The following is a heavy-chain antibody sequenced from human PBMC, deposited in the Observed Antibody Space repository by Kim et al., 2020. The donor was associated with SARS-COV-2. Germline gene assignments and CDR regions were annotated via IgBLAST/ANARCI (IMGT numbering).Heavy chain of an antibody. V-gene: IGHV5-51*01. CDR1: GYSFTSYW. CDR2: IYPGDSDT. D-gene: IGHD5-12*01. J-gene: IGHJ4*02. Sequence: GESLKISCKGSGYSFTSYWIGWVRQMPGKGLEWMGIIYPGDSDTRYSPSFQGQVTISADKSISTAYLQWSSLKASDTAMYYCASQIYGYGGLDPPRDFDYWCQGTLVTVSS. CDR3: ASQIYGYGGLDPPRDFDY.